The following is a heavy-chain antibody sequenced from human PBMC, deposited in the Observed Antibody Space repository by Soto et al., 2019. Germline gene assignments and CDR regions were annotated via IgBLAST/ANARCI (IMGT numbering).Heavy chain of an antibody. J-gene: IGHJ4*02. Sequence: GGSLRLSCAASGFTFTNYLMTWFRQAPGKGLEWVSSIDKSGGDTYYADSVKGRFTISRDNSKNTLYLQMNGLRAEDTALYYCAKDTYSRSWYFWGQGTLVTVSS. CDR2: IDKSGGDT. CDR3: AKDTYSRSWYF. V-gene: IGHV3-23*05. CDR1: GFTFTNYL. D-gene: IGHD2-2*01.